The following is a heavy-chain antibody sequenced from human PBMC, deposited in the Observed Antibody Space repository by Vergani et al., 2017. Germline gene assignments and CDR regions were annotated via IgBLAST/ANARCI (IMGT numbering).Heavy chain of an antibody. Sequence: QLVESGGGWVQPGGSLRRSCVVSGFDFSSYIMNWVRQAPGKGLGWVSFVSTGTKSQSYAESVKGRFTISRDNSKNTLYLQMNSLRAEDTAVYYCARDGSGVVIKKVCDYWGQGTLVTVSS. CDR1: GFDFSSYI. CDR3: ARDGSGVVIKKVCDY. D-gene: IGHD3-3*01. V-gene: IGHV3-30*01. CDR2: VSTGTKSQ. J-gene: IGHJ4*02.